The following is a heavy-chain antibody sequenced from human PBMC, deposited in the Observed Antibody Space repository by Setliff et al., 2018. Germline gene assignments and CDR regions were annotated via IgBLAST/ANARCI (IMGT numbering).Heavy chain of an antibody. Sequence: PGGSLRLSCTASGFTFSDYAMSWVRQAPGKGLEWVGFIRSKAYGGTTEYVASVKGRFTISRDDSKSIAYLQMNSLKTEDTAVYYCTRVGRQLVYYYYGMDVWGQGTTVTVSS. J-gene: IGHJ6*02. D-gene: IGHD6-13*01. CDR3: TRVGRQLVYYYYGMDV. V-gene: IGHV3-49*04. CDR2: IRSKAYGGTT. CDR1: GFTFSDYA.